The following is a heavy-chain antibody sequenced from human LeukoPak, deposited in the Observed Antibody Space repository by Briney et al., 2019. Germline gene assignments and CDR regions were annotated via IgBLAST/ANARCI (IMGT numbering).Heavy chain of an antibody. J-gene: IGHJ3*02. D-gene: IGHD2-2*01. CDR2: IYYSGST. Sequence: PSETLSLTCTVSGDSISSSNFYWGWIRQPPGKGLEWIGSIYYSGSTYYNPSLKSRVTISVDTSKNQFSLKLSSVTAADTAVYYCARRVAYCSSTSCSFDIWGQGTMVTVSS. CDR3: ARRVAYCSSTSCSFDI. V-gene: IGHV4-39*01. CDR1: GDSISSSNFY.